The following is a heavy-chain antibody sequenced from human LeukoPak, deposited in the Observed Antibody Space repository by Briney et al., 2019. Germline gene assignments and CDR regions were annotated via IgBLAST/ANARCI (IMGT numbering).Heavy chain of an antibody. V-gene: IGHV4-4*07. CDR1: GGSISSYY. Sequence: SETLSFTCTVSGGSISSYYWSWIRQPAEKGLEWIGRINTSGSTKYNPSLKSRVTMSVDTSKNQFSLNLNSVTAADTAVYYCARASYYESSNNIAFDIWGQGTMVTVSS. CDR2: INTSGST. D-gene: IGHD3-22*01. CDR3: ARASYYESSNNIAFDI. J-gene: IGHJ3*02.